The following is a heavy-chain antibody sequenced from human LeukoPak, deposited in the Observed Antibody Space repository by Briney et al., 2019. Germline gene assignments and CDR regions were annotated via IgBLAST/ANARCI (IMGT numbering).Heavy chain of an antibody. CDR1: GFTFNNAW. D-gene: IGHD2-8*02. CDR2: IKKRSDGGTT. CDR3: TRDWCHAFDF. J-gene: IGHJ3*01. V-gene: IGHV3-15*07. Sequence: GGSLRLSCAASGFTFNNAWMNWVRQAPGKGLEWVGRIKKRSDGGTTDYAAPVKDRFIISRDDSQDTLYLQMNTLKTEDPAVYYCTRDWCHAFDFWGQGTVVTVSS.